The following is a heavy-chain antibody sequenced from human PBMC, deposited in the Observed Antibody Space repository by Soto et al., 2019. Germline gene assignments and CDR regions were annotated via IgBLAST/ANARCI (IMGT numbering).Heavy chain of an antibody. V-gene: IGHV3-74*03. Sequence: SGGPLRHSCAASGYPFHNYWMHGVRQAPGKGLVWVSRINGAGDTTTYADSVRGRFTVSRDNAENTVYLQMNSLRADDTGVYYGARVRYKEVGSGDMYRFDHWGQGTLVTVSS. J-gene: IGHJ5*02. CDR1: GYPFHNYW. CDR2: INGAGDTT. CDR3: ARVRYKEVGSGDMYRFDH. D-gene: IGHD2-15*01.